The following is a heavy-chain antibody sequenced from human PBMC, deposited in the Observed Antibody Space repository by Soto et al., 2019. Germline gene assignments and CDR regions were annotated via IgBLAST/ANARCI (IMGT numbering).Heavy chain of an antibody. V-gene: IGHV1-3*01. D-gene: IGHD3-10*01. CDR1: GYTFTSYA. J-gene: IGHJ4*02. CDR2: INAGNGNT. CDR3: ARDRHYGSGTYNYFDY. Sequence: ASVKVSCKASGYTFTSYAMHWVRQAPGQRLEWMGWINAGNGNTKYSQKFQGRVTITRDTSASTAYMELSSLRSEDTAVYYCARDRHYGSGTYNYFDYWGQGTLVTVSS.